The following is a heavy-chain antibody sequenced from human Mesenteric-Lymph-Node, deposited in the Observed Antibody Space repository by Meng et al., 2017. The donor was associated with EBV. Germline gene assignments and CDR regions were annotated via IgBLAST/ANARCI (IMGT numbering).Heavy chain of an antibody. CDR3: AREGGSGTYYPFDY. D-gene: IGHD3-10*01. V-gene: IGHV6-1*01. CDR1: GDSVSGSSVV. CDR2: TYYRSKWYN. Sequence: PGLGKPWQTPAIPFAISGDSVSGSSVVWNWIGQSPSRGLEWLGRTYYRSKWYNDYALSVKSRMTISPDTSKNQFSLQLNSVTPEDTAVYYCAREGGSGTYYPFDYWGQGTLVTVSS. J-gene: IGHJ4*02.